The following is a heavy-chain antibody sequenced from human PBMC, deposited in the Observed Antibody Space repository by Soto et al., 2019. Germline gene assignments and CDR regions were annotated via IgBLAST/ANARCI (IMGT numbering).Heavy chain of an antibody. V-gene: IGHV3-23*01. CDR2: ISGSGGST. CDR1: GFTFSSYA. D-gene: IGHD3-22*01. Sequence: GGSLRLSCATSGFTFSSYAMSWVRQPPGKGLEWVSVISGSGGSTYYADSVKGRFTISRDNSKNTLYLQMNSLRAEDTAVYYCAKDRYYDSSGYYGYWGQGTLVTVSS. J-gene: IGHJ4*02. CDR3: AKDRYYDSSGYYGY.